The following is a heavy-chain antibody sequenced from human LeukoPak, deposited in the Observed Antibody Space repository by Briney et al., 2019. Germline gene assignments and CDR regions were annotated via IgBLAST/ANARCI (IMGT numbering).Heavy chain of an antibody. CDR3: SRNLNMDGDGAYYYYMDV. CDR2: IIPIFGTA. J-gene: IGHJ6*03. Sequence: SVKVSCKASGGTFSSYAISWVRQAPGQGLEWMGGIIPIFGTANYAQKFQGRVTITTDESTSTAYMELSSLRSEDTAVYYCSRNLNMDGDGAYYYYMDVWGKGTTVTVSS. V-gene: IGHV1-69*05. D-gene: IGHD4-17*01. CDR1: GGTFSSYA.